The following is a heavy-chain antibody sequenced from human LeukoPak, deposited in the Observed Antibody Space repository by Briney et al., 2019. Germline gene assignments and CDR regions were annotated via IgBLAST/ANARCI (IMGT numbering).Heavy chain of an antibody. CDR2: FDPEDGET. J-gene: IGHJ4*02. Sequence: ASVNVSCKVSGYTLTELSMHWVRQAPGKGLEWMGGFDPEDGETIYAQKFQGRVTMTEDTSTDTAYMELSSLRSEDTAVYYCATAGAVAGFFTIDYWGQGTLVTVSS. CDR1: GYTLTELS. V-gene: IGHV1-24*01. CDR3: ATAGAVAGFFTIDY. D-gene: IGHD6-19*01.